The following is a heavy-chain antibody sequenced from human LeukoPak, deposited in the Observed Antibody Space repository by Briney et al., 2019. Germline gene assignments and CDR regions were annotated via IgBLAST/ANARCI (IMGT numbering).Heavy chain of an antibody. D-gene: IGHD2-2*01. CDR2: IIPIFGTA. CDR1: GGTFSSYA. J-gene: IGHJ5*02. V-gene: IGHV1-69*05. CDR3: ARVYCSSTSCYLHWFDP. Sequence: GSSVKVSCKASGGTFSSYAISWVRQAPGQGLEWMGGIIPIFGTANYAQKFQGRVTITTDGSTSTAYMELSSLRSEDTAVYYCARVYCSSTSCYLHWFDPWGQGTLVTVSS.